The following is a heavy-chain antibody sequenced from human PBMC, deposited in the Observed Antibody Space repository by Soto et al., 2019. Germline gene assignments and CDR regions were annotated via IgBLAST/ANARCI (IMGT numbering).Heavy chain of an antibody. CDR3: AKDRHILTGYYRDY. CDR1: GFTFSSYA. V-gene: IGHV3-23*01. Sequence: EVQLLESGGGLVQPGGSLRLSCAASGFTFSSYAMSWVRQAPGKGLEWVSAISGSGGSTYYADSVKGRFTISRDNSKNTLYLQMNSLRAEDTGVYYCAKDRHILTGYYRDYWGQGTLVTVSS. J-gene: IGHJ4*02. CDR2: ISGSGGST. D-gene: IGHD3-9*01.